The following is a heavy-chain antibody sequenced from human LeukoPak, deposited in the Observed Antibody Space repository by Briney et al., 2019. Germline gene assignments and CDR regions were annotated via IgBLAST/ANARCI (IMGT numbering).Heavy chain of an antibody. CDR1: GFDFSSYG. CDR2: FSASSTIT. CDR3: AKGDSYYDLLTCFDL. J-gene: IGHJ4*02. D-gene: IGHD3-9*01. Sequence: PGGSLRLSCAASGFDFSSYGMSWVRQSPGKGLEWVSTFSASSTITYYADSVKGRFIISRDNSKNTLYLQMHSLRDEDTAVYYCAKGDSYYDLLTCFDLWGPGTLVTVSS. V-gene: IGHV3-23*01.